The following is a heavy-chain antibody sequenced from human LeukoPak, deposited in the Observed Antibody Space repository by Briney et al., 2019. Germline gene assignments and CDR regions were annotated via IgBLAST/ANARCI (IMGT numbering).Heavy chain of an antibody. CDR1: GYTFTSYG. CDR3: ARGKTDIAAAGSGY. Sequence: EASVKVSCKASGYTFTSYGISWVRQAPGQGLEWMGWINPNSGGTNYAQKFQGRVTMTRDTSISTAYMELSRLRSDDTAVYYCARGKTDIAAAGSGYWGQGTLVTVSS. J-gene: IGHJ4*02. V-gene: IGHV1-2*02. D-gene: IGHD6-13*01. CDR2: INPNSGGT.